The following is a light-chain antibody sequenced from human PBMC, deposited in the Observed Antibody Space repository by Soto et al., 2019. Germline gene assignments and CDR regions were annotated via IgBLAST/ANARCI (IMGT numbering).Light chain of an antibody. V-gene: IGLV1-40*01. CDR3: QAYDDGLSGSV. CDR1: SSNIGAGYD. CDR2: GNS. J-gene: IGLJ1*01. Sequence: QSVLTQPPSVSGAPGQRVTISCTGSSSNIGAGYDVHWYQQLPGTAPKLLIYGNSNRPSGVPDRFSGSKSGTSASLAITGLQAEDEADYYCQAYDDGLSGSVFGTGTKVTVL.